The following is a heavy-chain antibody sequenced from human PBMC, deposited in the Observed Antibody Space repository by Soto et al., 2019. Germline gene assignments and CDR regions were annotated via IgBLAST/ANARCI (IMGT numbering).Heavy chain of an antibody. CDR3: ARPFQSWPGGWYFDL. CDR1: GGTFSSYS. J-gene: IGHJ2*01. CDR2: IIPIFGTA. D-gene: IGHD3-16*01. Sequence: QVQLVQSGAEVKKHGSSVKVSCKASGGTFSSYSINWVRQAPGQGLEWMGGIIPIFGTANYAQKFQGRVTLTADESTSTAHMELSSLRNEDTAVYYCARPFQSWPGGWYFDLWGRGTLVTVSS. V-gene: IGHV1-69*01.